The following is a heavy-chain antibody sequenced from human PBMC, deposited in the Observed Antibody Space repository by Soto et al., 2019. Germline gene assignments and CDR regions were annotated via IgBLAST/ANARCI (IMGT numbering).Heavy chain of an antibody. CDR1: GFTFSSYA. J-gene: IGHJ4*02. Sequence: QVPLVESGGGVVQPGRSLRLSCAASGFTFSSYAMHWVRQAPGKGLEWVAVISYDGSNKYYADSVKGRFTISRDNSKNTLYLQMNSLRAEDTAVYYCARELMVTMVRGVIAYWGQGTLVTVSS. D-gene: IGHD3-10*01. V-gene: IGHV3-30-3*01. CDR2: ISYDGSNK. CDR3: ARELMVTMVRGVIAY.